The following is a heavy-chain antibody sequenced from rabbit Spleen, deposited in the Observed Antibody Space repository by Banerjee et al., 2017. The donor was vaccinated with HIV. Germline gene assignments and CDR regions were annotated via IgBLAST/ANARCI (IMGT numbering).Heavy chain of an antibody. D-gene: IGHD4-1*01. CDR2: KDAGSWGST. CDR3: ARDMDDVIGWNFGW. CDR1: GFSFSSSYT. V-gene: IGHV1S45*01. J-gene: IGHJ6*01. Sequence: QEQLEESGGGLVQPEGSLTLTCTASGFSFSSSYTMCWVRQAPGKGLEWIACKDAGSWGSTYYASWAKGRVTISQPSSTTVTLQMTSLTAADTATYFCARDMDDVIGWNFGWWGPGTLVTVS.